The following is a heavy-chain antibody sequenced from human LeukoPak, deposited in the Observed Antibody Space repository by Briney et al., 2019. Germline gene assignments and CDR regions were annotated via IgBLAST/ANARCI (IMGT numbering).Heavy chain of an antibody. Sequence: SETLSLTCTVSGGSTSGYYWSWIRQAPGKGLEWIGYIYYSGSTKYNPSLKSRVAISIDTSKNQFSLKLSSVTAADTAVYYCARLAAYTGSYHIDYWGQGTLVIVSS. CDR3: ARLAAYTGSYHIDY. CDR2: IYYSGST. J-gene: IGHJ4*02. V-gene: IGHV4-59*08. D-gene: IGHD1-26*01. CDR1: GGSTSGYY.